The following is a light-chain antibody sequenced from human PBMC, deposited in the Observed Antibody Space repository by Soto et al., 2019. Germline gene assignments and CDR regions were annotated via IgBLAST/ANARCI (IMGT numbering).Light chain of an antibody. V-gene: IGKV3-20*01. CDR2: GAS. CDR3: QQYGDSPLT. CDR1: QSVSSSY. Sequence: EIVLTQSPGTLSLSPGERATLSCRATQSVSSSYLAWYQQKPGQAPRLLSYGASSRATGIPDRFSGSGSGTDFTLTISRLEPEDFAMYYCQQYGDSPLTSGPGTKVDIK. J-gene: IGKJ3*01.